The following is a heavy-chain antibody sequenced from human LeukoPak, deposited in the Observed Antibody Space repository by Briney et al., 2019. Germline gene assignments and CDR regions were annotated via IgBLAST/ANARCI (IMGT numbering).Heavy chain of an antibody. CDR1: GGSFSGYY. J-gene: IGHJ5*02. D-gene: IGHD4-23*01. CDR3: ARGDDDYGGKRSYNWFVP. V-gene: IGHV4-34*01. Sequence: SETLSLTCAVYGGSFSGYYWSWIRQPPGKGLEWIGEINHSGSTNYNPSLKSRVTISVDTSKNQFSLKLSSVTAADTAVYYFARGDDDYGGKRSYNWFVPWGQGTLVTVSS. CDR2: INHSGST.